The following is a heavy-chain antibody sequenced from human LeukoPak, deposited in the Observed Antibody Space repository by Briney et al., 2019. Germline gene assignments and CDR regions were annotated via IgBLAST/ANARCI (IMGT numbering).Heavy chain of an antibody. Sequence: ASVKVSCKASGYTFTSYGISWVRQAPGQGLEWMGWISAYNGNTNYAQKLQGRVTMTTDTSTSTAYMELRSPRSDDTAVYYCARESYYDILTGYYPDYWGQGTLVTVSS. J-gene: IGHJ4*02. CDR1: GYTFTSYG. V-gene: IGHV1-18*01. CDR3: ARESYYDILTGYYPDY. D-gene: IGHD3-9*01. CDR2: ISAYNGNT.